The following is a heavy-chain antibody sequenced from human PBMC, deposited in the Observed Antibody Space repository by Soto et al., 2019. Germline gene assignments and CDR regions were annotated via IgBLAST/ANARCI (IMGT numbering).Heavy chain of an antibody. J-gene: IGHJ6*02. CDR1: GFTFSSYS. V-gene: IGHV3-21*01. Sequence: SGGSLRLSCAASGFTFSSYSMNWVRQAPGKGLEWVSSISSSSSYIYYADSVKGRFTISRDNAENSLYLQMNSLRAEDTAVYYCARGGKDTAMGYYYYGMDVWGQGTTVTVSS. CDR3: ARGGKDTAMGYYYYGMDV. D-gene: IGHD5-18*01. CDR2: ISSSSSYI.